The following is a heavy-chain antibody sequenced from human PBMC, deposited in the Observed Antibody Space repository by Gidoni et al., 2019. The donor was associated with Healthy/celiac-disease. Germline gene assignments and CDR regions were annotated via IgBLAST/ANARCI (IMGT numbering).Heavy chain of an antibody. Sequence: QVQLPQWGAGLLTPSETLSLTCALYGGSFSSYYWSWIRQPTGKGLEWIGELNHSGSTNYNPSLKSRVTISIDTSKNQFSLKLSSVTAADTAVYYCARVSLRGYKYGHLDCWGQGTLVTVSS. V-gene: IGHV4-34*01. CDR2: LNHSGST. D-gene: IGHD5-18*01. CDR3: ARVSLRGYKYGHLDC. J-gene: IGHJ4*02. CDR1: GGSFSSYY.